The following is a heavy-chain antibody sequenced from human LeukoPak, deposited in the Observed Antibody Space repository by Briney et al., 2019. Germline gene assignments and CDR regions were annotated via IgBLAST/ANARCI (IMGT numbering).Heavy chain of an antibody. J-gene: IGHJ6*02. Sequence: ASVKVSCKASGYTFTSYYMHWVRQAPGQGLEWMGIINPSGGSTSYAQKFQGRVTMTRDTSTSTVYMVLSSLRSEDTAVYYCARSMRAYHYDSSDYYPQDYNFYPQDYNFGMEVWGQGTTVTVSS. V-gene: IGHV1-46*01. CDR1: GYTFTSYY. CDR3: ARSMRAYHYDSSDYYPQDYNFYPQDYNFGMEV. CDR2: INPSGGST. D-gene: IGHD3-22*01.